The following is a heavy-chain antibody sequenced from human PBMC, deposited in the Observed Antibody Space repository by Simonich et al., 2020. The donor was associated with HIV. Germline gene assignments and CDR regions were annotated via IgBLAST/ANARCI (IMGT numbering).Heavy chain of an antibody. CDR1: GFPFSSYS. CDR3: ARDGRKGSSTSCSDY. D-gene: IGHD2-2*01. J-gene: IGHJ4*02. CDR2: ISSGSSYI. V-gene: IGHV3-21*01. Sequence: EVQLVESGGGLVKPGGSLRLSCAASGFPFSSYSMNWVRQAPGKGLEWVSSISSGSSYIYYADSVKGRFTISRDNAKNSLYLQMNSLRAEDTAVYYCARDGRKGSSTSCSDYWGQGTLVTVSS.